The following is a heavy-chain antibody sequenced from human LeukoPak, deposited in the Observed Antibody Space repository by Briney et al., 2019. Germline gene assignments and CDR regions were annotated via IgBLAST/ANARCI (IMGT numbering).Heavy chain of an antibody. Sequence: QPGGSLRLSCAASGFIFSSYPMSWVRQAPGKGLEWVSAISGTAENTYYADPVKGRFSISRDNSRNTVHLQMNSLRPEDTAVYYCANQRGGFWGQGTLVTVSS. CDR1: GFIFSSYP. J-gene: IGHJ4*02. V-gene: IGHV3-23*01. CDR2: ISGTAENT. CDR3: ANQRGGF. D-gene: IGHD3-10*01.